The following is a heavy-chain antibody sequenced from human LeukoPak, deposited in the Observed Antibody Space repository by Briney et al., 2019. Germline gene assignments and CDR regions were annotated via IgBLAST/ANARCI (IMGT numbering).Heavy chain of an antibody. D-gene: IGHD6-19*01. J-gene: IGHJ4*02. CDR1: GYTFTGYY. CDR2: INPNSGGT. V-gene: IGHV1-2*02. Sequence: ASVKVSCKASGYTFTGYYMHWVRQAPGQGLEWMGWINPNSGGTNYAKRFQGRVTMTRDTSISTAYMELSRLRSDDTAVYYCARDRDQWLPERCDYWGQGTLVTVSS. CDR3: ARDRDQWLPERCDY.